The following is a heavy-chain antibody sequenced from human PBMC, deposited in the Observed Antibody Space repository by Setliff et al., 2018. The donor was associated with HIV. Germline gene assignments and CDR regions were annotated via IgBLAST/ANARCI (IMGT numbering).Heavy chain of an antibody. Sequence: GGSLRFSCAASGFTFSDYYMSWIRQAPGKGLEWVSYITGSSSYTNYADSVKGRFTISRDNAKNSLYLQMNSLRAEDTAVYCCARVMIGYSGYDAFDYWGQGTLVTVSS. CDR3: ARVMIGYSGYDAFDY. V-gene: IGHV3-11*05. CDR1: GFTFSDYY. J-gene: IGHJ4*02. D-gene: IGHD5-12*01. CDR2: ITGSSSYT.